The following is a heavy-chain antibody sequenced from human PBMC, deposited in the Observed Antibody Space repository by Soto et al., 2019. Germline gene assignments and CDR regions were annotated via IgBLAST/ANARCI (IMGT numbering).Heavy chain of an antibody. Sequence: VGSLRLSCGASGFPFDTYTMNWVRQAPGKGPEWVSSTSSRSSHTYYADSVQGRFSISRDNAKNSLYLQMSSLRAEDTAVYYCARDGGWGLLDYWGQGTRVTVSS. V-gene: IGHV3-21*06. J-gene: IGHJ4*02. CDR1: GFPFDTYT. D-gene: IGHD7-27*01. CDR3: ARDGGWGLLDY. CDR2: TSSRSSHT.